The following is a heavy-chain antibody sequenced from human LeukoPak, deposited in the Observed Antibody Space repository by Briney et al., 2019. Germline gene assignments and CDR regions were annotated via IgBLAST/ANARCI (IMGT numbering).Heavy chain of an antibody. J-gene: IGHJ4*02. CDR1: GGSISSYY. CDR2: IYSSGST. Sequence: SETLSLTCAVSGGSISSYYWNWIRQPPGEGLEWIGYIYSSGSTNYSPSLKTGVTILVDTSKHHLSLELSSVTAADTAVYCCARHGYNSGYYYLDHWGQGILVTVSS. V-gene: IGHV4-4*09. CDR3: ARHGYNSGYYYLDH. D-gene: IGHD6-19*01.